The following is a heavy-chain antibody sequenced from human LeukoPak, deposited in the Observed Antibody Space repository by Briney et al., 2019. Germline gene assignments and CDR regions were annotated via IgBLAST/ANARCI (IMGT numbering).Heavy chain of an antibody. CDR3: ARTLDGYSYGYYFDY. V-gene: IGHV4-59*12. CDR2: INYSGST. D-gene: IGHD5-18*01. J-gene: IGHJ4*02. CDR1: GGSISSYF. Sequence: SETLSLTCTVSGGSISSYFWTWIRQSPGKGLEWIGYINYSGSTNYNPSLKSRVTMSVDTSKNQFSLNLSSVTAADTAVYYCARTLDGYSYGYYFDYWGQGTLVTVSS.